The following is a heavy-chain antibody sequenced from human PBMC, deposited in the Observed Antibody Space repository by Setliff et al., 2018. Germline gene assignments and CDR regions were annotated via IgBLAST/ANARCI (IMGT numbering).Heavy chain of an antibody. V-gene: IGHV4-34*01. Sequence: SETLSLTCAVYGGSFSTYYWIWIRQPPGKGLEWIGEINHSGSTDYNPSLKSRVTISVDTSKNQFSLKLSSVTAADTAVYYCARGGRRRGSWYSYNWFDPWGQGTLVTVSS. CDR1: GGSFSTYY. CDR3: ARGGRRRGSWYSYNWFDP. D-gene: IGHD6-13*01. CDR2: INHSGST. J-gene: IGHJ5*02.